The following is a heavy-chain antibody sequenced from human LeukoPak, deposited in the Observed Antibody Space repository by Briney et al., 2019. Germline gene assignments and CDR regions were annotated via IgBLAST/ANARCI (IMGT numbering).Heavy chain of an antibody. J-gene: IGHJ4*02. V-gene: IGHV4-34*01. CDR1: GGSFSGYY. Sequence: SETLSLTCAVYGGSFSGYYWSWIRQPPGKGLEWIGEINHSGSTNYNPSLKSRVTISVDTSKNQFSLKLSSVTAADTAVYYCARRAPARVYSGSSRAFDYWGQGTLVTVSS. CDR3: ARRAPARVYSGSSRAFDY. CDR2: INHSGST. D-gene: IGHD1-26*01.